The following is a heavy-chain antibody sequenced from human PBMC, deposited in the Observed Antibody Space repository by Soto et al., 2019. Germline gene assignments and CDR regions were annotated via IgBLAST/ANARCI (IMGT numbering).Heavy chain of an antibody. CDR3: ARRLYGDYDY. CDR1: GSSFTPSV. V-gene: IGHV1-18*01. J-gene: IGHJ4*02. Sequence: QAQLVQSGAEVKEPGASLKVSSKPSGSSFTPSVFTWVRQAPGQGLEWMGWISTYNGNTNYAQKLQDRVTLTTDTSTSTAYMELRSLRSDDTAVYYCARRLYGDYDYWGQGTLVTVSS. D-gene: IGHD4-17*01. CDR2: ISTYNGNT.